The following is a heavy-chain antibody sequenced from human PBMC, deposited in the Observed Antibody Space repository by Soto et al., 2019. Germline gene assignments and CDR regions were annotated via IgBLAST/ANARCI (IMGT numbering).Heavy chain of an antibody. Sequence: QVQLQQRGAGLLKPSETLSITCAVFGGSLSGSYWSWIRQPPGKGLESIGEIYHSGRTNYCPSLKRCVTLSLATSRNQFSLKLASVSAADTAVYDCAIVGRYCTGGSCFFSAFDIWGQGTMVTVSS. J-gene: IGHJ3*02. D-gene: IGHD2-15*01. V-gene: IGHV4-34*01. CDR1: GGSLSGSY. CDR3: AIVGRYCTGGSCFFSAFDI. CDR2: IYHSGRT.